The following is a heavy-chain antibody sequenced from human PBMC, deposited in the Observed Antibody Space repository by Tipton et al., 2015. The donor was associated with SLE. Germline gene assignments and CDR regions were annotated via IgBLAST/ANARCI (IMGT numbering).Heavy chain of an antibody. J-gene: IGHJ4*02. CDR3: ARAPLFGVVTVRGPFDY. Sequence: TLSLTCTVSGGSVNGHYWNWIRQAPGKGLEWIGYIYYKGSTDYKSPLKSRLTISIDTSKNQVSLKLTSVTAADTAVYYCARAPLFGVVTVRGPFDYWGQGTLVTVSS. CDR2: IYYKGST. CDR1: GGSVNGHY. V-gene: IGHV4-59*02. D-gene: IGHD3-3*01.